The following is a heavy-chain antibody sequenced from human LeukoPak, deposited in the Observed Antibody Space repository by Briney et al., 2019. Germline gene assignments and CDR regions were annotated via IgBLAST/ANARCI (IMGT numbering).Heavy chain of an antibody. V-gene: IGHV3-30*02. CDR2: IQYDGRDK. CDR1: GFTFSNYG. J-gene: IGHJ4*02. Sequence: PGGSLRLSCAASGFTFSNYGIHWVRQAPGKGPEWVAFIQYDGRDKYYADSVKGRFTISRDNSKNTLYLQMNSLRPEDTAVYFCANIPYGSGTETGYWGQGNLVTVSS. CDR3: ANIPYGSGTETGY. D-gene: IGHD2-15*01.